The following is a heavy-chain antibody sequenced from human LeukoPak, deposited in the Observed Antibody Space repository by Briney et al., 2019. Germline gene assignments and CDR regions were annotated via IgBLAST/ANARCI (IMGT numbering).Heavy chain of an antibody. D-gene: IGHD2-21*02. J-gene: IGHJ5*02. CDR1: DGFISSYY. CDR2: IYTSGSS. CDR3: ARGLLPTAIGWFDP. V-gene: IGHV4-4*07. Sequence: PSETLSLTCTVSDGFISSYYWSWIRQPAGKGLEWIGRIYTSGSSNYNPSLEGRVTMSVDTSRNQFSLKLSSVTAADTAVYYCARGLLPTAIGWFDPWGQGTRVTVSS.